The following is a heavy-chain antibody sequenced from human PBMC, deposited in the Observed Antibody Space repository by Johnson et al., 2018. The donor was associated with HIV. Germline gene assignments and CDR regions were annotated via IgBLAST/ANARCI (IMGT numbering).Heavy chain of an antibody. V-gene: IGHV3-66*01. CDR2: IYSGGST. D-gene: IGHD2-15*01. J-gene: IGHJ3*02. CDR1: GFTVSSNY. CDR3: ARERYGCQAIDGFDI. Sequence: VQLVESGGGLVQPGGSLRLSCAASGFTVSSNYMSWVRQAPGKGLEWVSVIYSGGSTYYADSVKGRFTISRDNSKNTLYLQMNSLRAEDTAVYYCARERYGCQAIDGFDIWGQGTMVTVSS.